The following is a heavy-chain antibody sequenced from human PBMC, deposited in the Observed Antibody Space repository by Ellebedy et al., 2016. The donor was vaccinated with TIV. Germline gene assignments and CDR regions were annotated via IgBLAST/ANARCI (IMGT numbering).Heavy chain of an antibody. Sequence: MPSETLPLTCTVSGGSIRSSSYYRGWIRQPPGKGLEWIGSIYYSGSTYYNPSLKSRVTISVDTSKNQFSLKLSSVTAADTAVYYCARHDGDYVTLDYWGQGTLVTVSS. D-gene: IGHD4-17*01. V-gene: IGHV4-39*01. CDR3: ARHDGDYVTLDY. CDR2: IYYSGST. J-gene: IGHJ4*02. CDR1: GGSIRSSSYY.